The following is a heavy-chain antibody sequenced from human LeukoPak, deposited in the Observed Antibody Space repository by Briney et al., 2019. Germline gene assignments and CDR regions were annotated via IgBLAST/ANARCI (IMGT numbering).Heavy chain of an antibody. CDR1: GFTFDAYT. V-gene: IGHV3-43*01. J-gene: IGHJ4*02. CDR3: ARGRGVGATALDY. D-gene: IGHD1-26*01. Sequence: PGGSLRLSCAASGFTFDAYTMHWVRQAPGKGLEWVSLINWDGINTYYADSVRGRFTISRDNAKNSLYLQMNSLRAEDTAVYYCARGRGVGATALDYWGQGTLVTVSS. CDR2: INWDGINT.